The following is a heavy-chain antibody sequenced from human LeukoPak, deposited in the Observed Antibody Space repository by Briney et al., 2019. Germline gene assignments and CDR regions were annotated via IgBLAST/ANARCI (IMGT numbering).Heavy chain of an antibody. J-gene: IGHJ6*02. CDR2: INHNGNVN. D-gene: IGHD3-16*01. Sequence: GGSLRLSCAASGSTFSSYWVNWARQAPGKGLEWVASINHNGNVNYYVDSVKGRFTISRDNAKNSLYLQMSNLRAEDTAVYFCARGGGLDVWGQGATVTVSS. CDR3: ARGGGLDV. CDR1: GSTFSSYW. V-gene: IGHV3-7*03.